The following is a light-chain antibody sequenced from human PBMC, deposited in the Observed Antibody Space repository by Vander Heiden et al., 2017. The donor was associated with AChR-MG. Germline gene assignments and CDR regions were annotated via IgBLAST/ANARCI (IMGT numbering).Light chain of an antibody. CDR1: NIGSKS. CDR3: QVWDSSSDHFV. CDR2: EDS. Sequence: SYVLTQPPSVSVAPGQTARITCGGNNIGSKSVHWYQQKPGQAPVLVVYEDSDRPSGIPERFSGSNSGNTATLTISRVEAGDEADYYCQVWDSSSDHFVFGGGTKLTVL. V-gene: IGLV3-21*02. J-gene: IGLJ2*01.